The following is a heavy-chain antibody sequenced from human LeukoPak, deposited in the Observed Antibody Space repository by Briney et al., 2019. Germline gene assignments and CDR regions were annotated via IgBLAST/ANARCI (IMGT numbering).Heavy chain of an antibody. J-gene: IGHJ4*02. Sequence: ASVKVSCKASGGTFSSYAMSWVRQAPGKGLEWVSAISGSGGSTYYADSVKGRFTISRDNSKNTLYLQMNSLRPEDTAVYYCARSTYCSSTSCPFDYWGQGTLVTVSS. V-gene: IGHV3-23*01. CDR1: GGTFSSYA. CDR3: ARSTYCSSTSCPFDY. CDR2: ISGSGGST. D-gene: IGHD2-2*01.